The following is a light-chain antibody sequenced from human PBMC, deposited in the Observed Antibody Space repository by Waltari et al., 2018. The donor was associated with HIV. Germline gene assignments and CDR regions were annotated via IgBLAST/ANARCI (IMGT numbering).Light chain of an antibody. J-gene: IGKJ4*01. CDR2: WAS. CDR1: RTILYSSENRDC. CDR3: PQYYTPGPT. Sequence: DIVMTQSPNSLAVSLGERATINCRSSRTILYSSENRDCLAWYQQKPGQSPKVLIYWASTRASRVPYRFRGRGFWTNLSLTLRAPKSDDVALYFWPQYYTPGPTFGGGTKVEIK. V-gene: IGKV4-1*01.